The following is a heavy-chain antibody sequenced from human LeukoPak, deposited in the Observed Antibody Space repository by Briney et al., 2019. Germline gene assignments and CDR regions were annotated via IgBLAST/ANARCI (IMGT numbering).Heavy chain of an antibody. CDR3: ASSPFSGIRRKPIHWYFDL. CDR2: INHSGST. CDR1: GGSFSGYY. J-gene: IGHJ2*01. Sequence: SETLSLTCAVYGGSFSGYYWSWIRQPPGKGLEWIGEINHSGSTNYNPSLKGRVAISVDTSKNQFSLKLSSVTAADTAVYYCASSPFSGIRRKPIHWYFDLWGRGTLVTVSS. D-gene: IGHD3-10*01. V-gene: IGHV4-34*01.